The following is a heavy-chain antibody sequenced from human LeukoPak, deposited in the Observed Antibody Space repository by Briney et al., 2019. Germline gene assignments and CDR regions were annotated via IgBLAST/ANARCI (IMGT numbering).Heavy chain of an antibody. V-gene: IGHV4-59*01. CDR2: IFYIGST. CDR3: ARSRAYDYHFDN. D-gene: IGHD5-12*01. CDR1: GVSISSYY. Sequence: PSETLSLTCTVSGVSISSYYWSWIRQSPGKGLEWIGYIFYIGSTNYNPSLKSRVTISVDTSKNQFSLKLTSVTAADTAVYYCARSRAYDYHFDNWGQGTLVTVSS. J-gene: IGHJ4*02.